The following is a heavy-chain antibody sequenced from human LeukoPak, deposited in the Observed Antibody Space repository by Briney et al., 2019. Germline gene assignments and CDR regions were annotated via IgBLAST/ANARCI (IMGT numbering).Heavy chain of an antibody. Sequence: SETLSLTCAVSGYSISSGYYWGWIRQPPGKGLEWIGSIFHSGSTYYNPSPKSRVNMSVDTAKNQISLKLSSVTAADTGVYYCARASGSYGSGSYYYYGMDVWGKGTTVTVSS. CDR2: IFHSGST. CDR3: ARASGSYGSGSYYYYGMDV. D-gene: IGHD3-10*01. J-gene: IGHJ6*04. CDR1: GYSISSGYY. V-gene: IGHV4-38-2*01.